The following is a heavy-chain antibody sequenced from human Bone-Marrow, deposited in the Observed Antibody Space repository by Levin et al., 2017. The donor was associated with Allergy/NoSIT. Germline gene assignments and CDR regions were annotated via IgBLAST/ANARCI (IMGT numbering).Heavy chain of an antibody. V-gene: IGHV4-61*01. D-gene: IGHD2-8*01. Sequence: GSLRLSCTVSGGSVSSGSYYWSWIRQPPGKGLEWMGYIYYSGGTNYTPSLKIRVTISVDTSKNQFSLKLSSVTAADTAVYYCARGGDANYAIIQGAGRDDAFDIWGQGTMVTVSS. CDR2: IYYSGGT. CDR3: ARGGDANYAIIQGAGRDDAFDI. CDR1: GGSVSSGSYY. J-gene: IGHJ3*02.